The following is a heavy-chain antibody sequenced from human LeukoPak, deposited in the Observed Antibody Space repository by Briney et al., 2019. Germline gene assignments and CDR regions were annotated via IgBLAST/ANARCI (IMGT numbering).Heavy chain of an antibody. CDR1: GFTFSNYW. Sequence: GGSLRLSCAASGFTFSNYWMTWVRQAPGKGLEWVATIKQDGSEKYYVDSVKGRFTISRDNAKNSVYLQMSSLRADDTAVYYCASPEWLPDSIDIWGQGTMVTVSS. CDR3: ASPEWLPDSIDI. CDR2: IKQDGSEK. J-gene: IGHJ3*02. D-gene: IGHD3-3*01. V-gene: IGHV3-7*01.